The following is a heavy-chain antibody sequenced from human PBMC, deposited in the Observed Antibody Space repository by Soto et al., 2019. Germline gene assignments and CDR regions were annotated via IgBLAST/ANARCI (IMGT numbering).Heavy chain of an antibody. CDR3: ARGSLIYSQVCYFDY. CDR2: IYHSAST. J-gene: IGHJ4*02. Sequence: QVQLQESGPGLVKPSGTLSLTCAVSSGSISSSNWWSWVRQPPGKGLEWIGEIYHSASTNYNPSLKSRVTISVDKSKNQFSLKLSSETAADTAVYYCARGSLIYSQVCYFDYWGQGTLVTVSS. V-gene: IGHV4-4*02. D-gene: IGHD5-12*01. CDR1: SGSISSSNW.